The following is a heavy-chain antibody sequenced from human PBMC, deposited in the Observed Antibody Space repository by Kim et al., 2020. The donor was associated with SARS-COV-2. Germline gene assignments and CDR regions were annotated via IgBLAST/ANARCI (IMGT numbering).Heavy chain of an antibody. V-gene: IGHV3-9*01. CDR2: ISWNSGNI. CDR1: GFTFGDFA. CDR3: AKDNFGVLDY. J-gene: IGHJ4*02. Sequence: GGSLRLSCAASGFTFGDFAMHWVRQAPGKGLEWVSSISWNSGNIKHVGSVKGRFTISRDNANNFLYLQMHSLRAEDTALYYCAKDNFGVLDYWGRGTLVTVSS. D-gene: IGHD4-17*01.